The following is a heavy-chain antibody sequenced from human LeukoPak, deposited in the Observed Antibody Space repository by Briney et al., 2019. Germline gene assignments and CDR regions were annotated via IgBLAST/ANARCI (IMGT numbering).Heavy chain of an antibody. J-gene: IGHJ4*02. CDR2: IYYSGST. CDR1: GGSISSYY. D-gene: IGHD3-22*01. Sequence: SETLSLTCTVSGGSISSYYWSWIRQPPGKGLECIGYIYYSGSTNYNPYLKSRVTISVDTSKNQFSLKLRSVTAADTAVYYCARATRYYYDRSGYPYYFDYWGQGTLVTVSS. V-gene: IGHV4-59*01. CDR3: ARATRYYYDRSGYPYYFDY.